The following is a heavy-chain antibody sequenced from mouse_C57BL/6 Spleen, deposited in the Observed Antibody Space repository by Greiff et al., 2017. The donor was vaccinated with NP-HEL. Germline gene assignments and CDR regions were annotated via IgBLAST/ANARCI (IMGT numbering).Heavy chain of an antibody. D-gene: IGHD2-4*01. CDR3: ARAREDYDYDGTVAY. V-gene: IGHV1-50*01. CDR2: IDPSDSYT. J-gene: IGHJ3*01. Sequence: VQLQQPGAELVKPGASVKLSCKASGYTFTSYWMQWVKQRPGQGLEWIGEIDPSDSYTNYNQKFKGKATLTVDTSSSTAYMQLSSLTSEDSAVYYCARAREDYDYDGTVAYWGQGTLVTVSA. CDR1: GYTFTSYW.